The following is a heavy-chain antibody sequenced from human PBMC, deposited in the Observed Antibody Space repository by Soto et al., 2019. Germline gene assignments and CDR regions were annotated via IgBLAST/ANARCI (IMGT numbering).Heavy chain of an antibody. J-gene: IGHJ5*02. CDR2: IRSKAYGGTT. CDR1: GCTFVDYA. Sequence: PGGSLRLSCTAAGCTFVDYARSCFLQAPGKGLEWVGFIRSKAYGGTTEYAASVKGRFTISRDDSKSIAYLQMNSLKTEDTTVYYCTRGGIAARRYWFDPWGQGTLVTVSS. V-gene: IGHV3-49*03. CDR3: TRGGIAARRYWFDP. D-gene: IGHD6-6*01.